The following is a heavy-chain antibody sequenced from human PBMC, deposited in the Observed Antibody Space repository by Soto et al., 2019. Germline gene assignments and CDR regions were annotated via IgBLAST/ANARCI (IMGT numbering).Heavy chain of an antibody. CDR1: GGSISNYY. CDR2: MYNTGST. V-gene: IGHV4-59*01. D-gene: IGHD2-21*02. J-gene: IGHJ6*02. Sequence: PSETLSLTCTVSGGSISNYYWSWIRQPPGKGLEWIGHMYNTGSTIYNPSLKSRVTISVDTSKNQFSLKLNSVTAADTAVYYCARDLWGYCGADCYPLDVWGQGTTVTVSS. CDR3: ARDLWGYCGADCYPLDV.